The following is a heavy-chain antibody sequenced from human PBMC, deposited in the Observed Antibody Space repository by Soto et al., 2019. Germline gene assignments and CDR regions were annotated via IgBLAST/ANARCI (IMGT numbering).Heavy chain of an antibody. Sequence: QVLLQESGPGLMKPSQTLSLTCTVSGLTISSASYYWSWIRQHPGKGLEWVGNIYYNGSTYYSPSLKSRVTLWVDTSKNQCSLRLASVTAADTAVYYCARYRISGSWSKFDYWGQGTLVTVSS. V-gene: IGHV4-31*03. CDR3: ARYRISGSWSKFDY. CDR1: GLTISSASYY. D-gene: IGHD6-13*01. J-gene: IGHJ4*02. CDR2: IYYNGST.